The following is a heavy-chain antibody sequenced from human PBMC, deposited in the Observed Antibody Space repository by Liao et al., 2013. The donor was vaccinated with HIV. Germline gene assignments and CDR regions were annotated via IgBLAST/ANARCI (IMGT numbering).Heavy chain of an antibody. D-gene: IGHD7-27*01. Sequence: QVQLQESGPGLVKPSETLSLTCTVSGDSISAYDWSWIRQPPGKGLEWIGYIYYSGNTNSNASLKSRVTISLDTSKNQFSLKLSSVTAADTAVYYCARDETELGTVWGKGTTVTVSS. CDR1: GDSISAYD. V-gene: IGHV4-59*12. J-gene: IGHJ6*04. CDR3: ARDETELGTV. CDR2: IYYSGNT.